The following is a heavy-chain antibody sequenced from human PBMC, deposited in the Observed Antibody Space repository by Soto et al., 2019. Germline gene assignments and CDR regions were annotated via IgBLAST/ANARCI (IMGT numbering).Heavy chain of an antibody. D-gene: IGHD3-22*01. CDR2: IKEDGSEK. V-gene: IGHV3-7*03. CDR3: ARASTYYHDSSGYYDFDS. Sequence: GGSLRLSCAVSGFTFSRYWMSWVRQAPGKGLEWMANIKEDGSEKFYVDSVKGRFTISRDNTKNSLYLQMNSLRTDDTAVYYYARASTYYHDSSGYYDFDSWGQGTLVTVSS. J-gene: IGHJ4*02. CDR1: GFTFSRYW.